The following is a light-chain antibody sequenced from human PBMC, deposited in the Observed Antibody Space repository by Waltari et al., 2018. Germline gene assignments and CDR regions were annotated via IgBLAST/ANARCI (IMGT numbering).Light chain of an antibody. CDR2: DIN. J-gene: IGLJ6*01. V-gene: IGLV2-11*01. Sequence: QAALTQPPSVSGSPGQSVTVSCTGTNSDIGGYNYVSWYQQHPGKAPKLIISDINNRPSGVSDRFSGSKSGSTASLTISGLQAEDEADYYCCSYAGSNTFMFGSGTELTVL. CDR3: CSYAGSNTFM. CDR1: NSDIGGYNY.